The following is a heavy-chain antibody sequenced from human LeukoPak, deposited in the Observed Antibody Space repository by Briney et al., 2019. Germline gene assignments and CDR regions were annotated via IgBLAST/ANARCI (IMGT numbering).Heavy chain of an antibody. CDR3: ARRRSYYESSGYTFDI. V-gene: IGHV1-69*13. CDR1: GGTFSSYA. J-gene: IGHJ3*02. Sequence: SVKVSCKASGGTFSSYALSWVRQAPGQGLEWMGGIIPIFGTKNYAQTFQGRVTITADESTSTAYMELSSLRSEDTAVYYCARRRSYYESSGYTFDIWGQGTMVTVSS. D-gene: IGHD3-22*01. CDR2: IIPIFGTK.